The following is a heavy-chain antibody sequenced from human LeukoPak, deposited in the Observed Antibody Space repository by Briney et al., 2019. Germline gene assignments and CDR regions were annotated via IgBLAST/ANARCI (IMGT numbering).Heavy chain of an antibody. CDR2: IKPDGSEE. D-gene: IGHD1-26*01. CDR3: ARTVGDTPYDY. CDR1: GFTFSSYA. V-gene: IGHV3-7*01. Sequence: GGSLRLSCAASGFTFSSYAMSWVRQAPGKGLEGVANIKPDGSEECYVDSVKGRFTISRDNAKNSLYVQMNSLRAEDTAVYFCARTVGDTPYDYWGQGTLVTVSS. J-gene: IGHJ4*02.